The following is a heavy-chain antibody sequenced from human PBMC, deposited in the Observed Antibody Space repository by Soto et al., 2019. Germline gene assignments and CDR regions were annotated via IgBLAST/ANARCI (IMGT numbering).Heavy chain of an antibody. CDR2: IIPIFGTA. CDR3: ARDCDYYDSSGYYHQYNWFDP. V-gene: IGHV1-69*13. CDR1: GGTFSSYA. Sequence: ASVKVSCKASGGTFSSYAISWVRQAPGQGLEWMGGIIPIFGTANYAQKFQGRVTITADESTSTAYMELSSLRSEDTAVYYCARDCDYYDSSGYYHQYNWFDPWGQGTLVTVSS. J-gene: IGHJ5*02. D-gene: IGHD3-22*01.